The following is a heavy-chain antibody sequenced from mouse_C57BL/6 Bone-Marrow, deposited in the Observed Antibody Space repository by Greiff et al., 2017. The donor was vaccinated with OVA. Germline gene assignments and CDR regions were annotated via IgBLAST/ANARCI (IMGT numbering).Heavy chain of an antibody. CDR1: GYTFTSYW. CDR2: IYPGSGRT. Sequence: QVQLKQPGAELVKPGASVKMSCKASGYTFTSYWITWVKQRPGQGLEWIGDIYPGSGRTNYNEKFKSKATLTVDTSSSTAYMQLSSLTSEDSAVYYCARSGITTVEGDFAMDYRGQGTSVTVSS. CDR3: ARSGITTVEGDFAMDY. V-gene: IGHV1-55*01. J-gene: IGHJ4*01. D-gene: IGHD1-1*01.